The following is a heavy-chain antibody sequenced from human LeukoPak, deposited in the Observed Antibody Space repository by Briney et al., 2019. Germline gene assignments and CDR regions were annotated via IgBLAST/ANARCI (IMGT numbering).Heavy chain of an antibody. J-gene: IGHJ6*03. Sequence: GGSLRLSCTASGFTVSSNYMSWVRQAPGKGLEWVSAISGSGGSTYYADSVKGRFTISRDNSKNTLYLQMNSLRAEDTALYYCAKSSGNYLNYYYYMDVWGKGTTVTISS. CDR3: AKSSGNYLNYYYYMDV. CDR1: GFTVSSNY. V-gene: IGHV3-23*01. CDR2: ISGSGGST. D-gene: IGHD3-10*01.